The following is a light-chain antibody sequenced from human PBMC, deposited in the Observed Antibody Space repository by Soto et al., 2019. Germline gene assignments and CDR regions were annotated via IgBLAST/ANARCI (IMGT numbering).Light chain of an antibody. CDR3: QQYGRSPRT. Sequence: EIVMTQSPAALSVSPGERATLSCRASQSVCSDLAWYQQQPGQATRLVIYDIFTRATGVQTRISGSGSGTDFTLTIRRLAPEDFAVYYCQQYGRSPRTFGGGTKVDIK. J-gene: IGKJ4*01. CDR1: QSVCSD. CDR2: DIF. V-gene: IGKV3-20*01.